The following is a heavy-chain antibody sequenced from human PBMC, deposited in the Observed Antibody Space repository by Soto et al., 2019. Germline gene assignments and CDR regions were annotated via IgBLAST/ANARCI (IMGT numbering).Heavy chain of an antibody. V-gene: IGHV3-21*01. CDR1: GFTFSSYS. J-gene: IGHJ5*02. Sequence: EVQLVESGGGMVKPGGSLRLSCAASGFTFSSYSMNWVRQAPGKGLEWVSSISSSSSYIYYADSVKGRFTISRDNAKNSLYLQMNSLRAEDTAVYYCASELRFLEWFRFDPLGQGTLVTVSS. CDR3: ASELRFLEWFRFDP. D-gene: IGHD3-3*01. CDR2: ISSSSSYI.